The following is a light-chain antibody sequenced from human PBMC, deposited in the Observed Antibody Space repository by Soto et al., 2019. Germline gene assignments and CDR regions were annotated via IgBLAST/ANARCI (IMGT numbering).Light chain of an antibody. J-gene: IGKJ1*01. CDR3: QQYGSSGT. CDR2: GAS. Sequence: EIVLTQSPCTLSLSPVERATVSCRASQSVSNNYLAWYQQKPGQAPRLLIYGASNRATGIPDRFSGSGSGTDFTLTISRLEPEDFAVYYCQQYGSSGTFGQGTKVDIK. V-gene: IGKV3-20*01. CDR1: QSVSNNY.